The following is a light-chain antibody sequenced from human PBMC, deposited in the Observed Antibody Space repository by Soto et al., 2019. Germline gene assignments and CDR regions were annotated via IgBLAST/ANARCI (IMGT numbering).Light chain of an antibody. Sequence: DIQMTQSASSLSASLGDRVSIACRASQNIRDFLNWYQQKPGKAPELLIFSASSLQSGVPSRFSGSGSGTDFTLTIGSLQREHFATYFCQQTYSTPPTFGQGTRVEI. J-gene: IGKJ1*01. CDR3: QQTYSTPPT. V-gene: IGKV1-39*01. CDR1: QNIRDF. CDR2: SAS.